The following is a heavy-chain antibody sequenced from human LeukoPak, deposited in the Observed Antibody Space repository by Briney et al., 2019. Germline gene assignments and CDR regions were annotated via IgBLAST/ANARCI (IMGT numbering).Heavy chain of an antibody. CDR3: ARRYCSSTSCYTWQLNWFDP. V-gene: IGHV4-34*01. D-gene: IGHD2-2*02. Sequence: GSLRLSCAASGFTVSSNYMSWIRQPPGKGLEWIGEINHSGSTNYNPSLKSRVTISVDTSKNQFSLKLSSVTAADTAVYYCARRYCSSTSCYTWQLNWFDPWGQGTLVTVSS. CDR1: GFTVSSNY. J-gene: IGHJ5*02. CDR2: INHSGST.